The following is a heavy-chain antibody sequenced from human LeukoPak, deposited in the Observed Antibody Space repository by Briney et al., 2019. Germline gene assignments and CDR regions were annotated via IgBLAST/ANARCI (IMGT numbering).Heavy chain of an antibody. D-gene: IGHD6-19*01. Sequence: SETLSLTCTVSGGSISSSSYYWGWIRQPPGKGLEWIGSIYYSGSTYYNPSLKSRVTISVDTSKNQFSPKLSSVTAADTAVYYCARGIYSSGWYYFDYWGQGTLVTVSS. V-gene: IGHV4-39*01. CDR1: GGSISSSSYY. CDR3: ARGIYSSGWYYFDY. CDR2: IYYSGST. J-gene: IGHJ4*02.